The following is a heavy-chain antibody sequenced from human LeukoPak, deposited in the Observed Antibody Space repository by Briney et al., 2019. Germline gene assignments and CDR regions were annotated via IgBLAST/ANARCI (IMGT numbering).Heavy chain of an antibody. J-gene: IGHJ4*02. CDR3: ARHPYSGSYHFDY. Sequence: GASVKVSCKASGYIFTGYYMHWGRQAPGQGLEWMGWINPNSGGTNSAQKFQGRVTMTRDTSISTAYMELSRLTSDDTAVYYCARHPYSGSYHFDYWGQGTLVTVSS. CDR2: INPNSGGT. CDR1: GYIFTGYY. V-gene: IGHV1-2*02. D-gene: IGHD1-26*01.